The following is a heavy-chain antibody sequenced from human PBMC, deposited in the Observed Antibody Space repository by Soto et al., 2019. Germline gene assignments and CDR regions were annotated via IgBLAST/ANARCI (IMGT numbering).Heavy chain of an antibody. J-gene: IGHJ3*02. V-gene: IGHV4-34*01. Sequence: QVQLQQWGAGLLKPSETLSLTCAVYGGSFSGYYWSWIRRPPGKGLEWIGEINHSGSTNYNPSLKSRVTISVDTSKNQFSLKLSSVTAADTAVYYCARGDYGVPAAFDIWGQGTMVTVSS. CDR3: ARGDYGVPAAFDI. CDR2: INHSGST. CDR1: GGSFSGYY. D-gene: IGHD4-17*01.